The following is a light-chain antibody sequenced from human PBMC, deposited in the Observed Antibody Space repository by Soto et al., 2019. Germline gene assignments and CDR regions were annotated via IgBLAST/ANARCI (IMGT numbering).Light chain of an antibody. Sequence: SALTQPAPVSGSPGQSITISGTGTSSDVGGYNYVSWYQQHPGKAPKLIIYDVSNRPSGVSNRFSGSKSGNTASLTISGLQAEDEADYYCSSYTSSSTLVVFGGGTKVTVL. CDR3: SSYTSSSTLVV. CDR1: SSDVGGYNY. CDR2: DVS. J-gene: IGLJ2*01. V-gene: IGLV2-14*01.